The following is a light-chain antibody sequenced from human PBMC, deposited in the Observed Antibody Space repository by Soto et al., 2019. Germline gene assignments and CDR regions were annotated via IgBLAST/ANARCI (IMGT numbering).Light chain of an antibody. CDR1: QTISRY. Sequence: EIVLTQSPATLSLSPGERVTLSCRASQTISRYLAWYQERPGQAPRLLIYDASNRATGIPARFSASGSGTDFTLTIRSLQSEDFAVYYCQQYNNWWTFGQGTKVDI. CDR2: DAS. CDR3: QQYNNWWT. J-gene: IGKJ1*01. V-gene: IGKV3-11*01.